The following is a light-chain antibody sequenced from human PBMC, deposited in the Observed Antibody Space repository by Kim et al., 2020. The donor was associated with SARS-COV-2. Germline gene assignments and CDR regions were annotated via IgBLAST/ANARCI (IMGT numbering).Light chain of an antibody. CDR2: GAS. CDR1: QSVSSSY. J-gene: IGKJ1*01. CDR3: QQYGSSPRT. V-gene: IGKV3-20*01. Sequence: SPGERATLSCGGSQSVSSSYLAGHQQKPGQAPRLLIYGASSRATGIPDRFSGSGSGTDFTLTISRLEPEDFAVYYCQQYGSSPRTFGQGTKVEIK.